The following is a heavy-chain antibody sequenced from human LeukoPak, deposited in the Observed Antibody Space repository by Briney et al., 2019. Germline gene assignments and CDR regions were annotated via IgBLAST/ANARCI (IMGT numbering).Heavy chain of an antibody. Sequence: TGGSLRLSCAASGFTFSSYGMHWVRQAPGKGLEWVAFIRYDGSNKYYADSAKGRFTISRDNSKNTLYLQMNSLRAEDTAVYYCAGPRVVGATLAFDIWGQGTMVTVSS. CDR1: GFTFSSYG. V-gene: IGHV3-30*02. CDR3: AGPRVVGATLAFDI. CDR2: IRYDGSNK. J-gene: IGHJ3*02. D-gene: IGHD1-26*01.